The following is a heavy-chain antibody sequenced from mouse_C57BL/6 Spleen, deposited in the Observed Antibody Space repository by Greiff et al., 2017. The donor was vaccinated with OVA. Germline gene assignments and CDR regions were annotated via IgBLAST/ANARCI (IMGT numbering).Heavy chain of an antibody. V-gene: IGHV1-54*01. CDR2: INPGSGGT. CDR1: GYAFTNYL. J-gene: IGHJ3*01. CDR3: AYDGFFAY. Sequence: VKLLESGAELVRPGTSVKVSCKASGYAFTNYLIEWVKQRPGQGLEWIGVINPGSGGTNYNEKFKGKATLTADKTSSTAYMQLSSLASEDSAVYFCAYDGFFAYWGQGTLVTVSA. D-gene: IGHD2-3*01.